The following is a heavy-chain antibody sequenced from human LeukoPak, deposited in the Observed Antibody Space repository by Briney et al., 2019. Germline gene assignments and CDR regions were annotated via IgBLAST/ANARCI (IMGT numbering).Heavy chain of an antibody. J-gene: IGHJ4*02. D-gene: IGHD1-26*01. CDR2: VHLSGAS. Sequence: PSGTLSLTCAASGGSILSTNWWSWVRQPPGKGLEWIGEVHLSGASNYNPSLKSRVSMSIDKSRNHLSLELTSVTAADTAIYYCARESGAFSPFGFWGQGTLVTVSS. CDR1: GGSILSTNW. CDR3: ARESGAFSPFGF. V-gene: IGHV4-4*02.